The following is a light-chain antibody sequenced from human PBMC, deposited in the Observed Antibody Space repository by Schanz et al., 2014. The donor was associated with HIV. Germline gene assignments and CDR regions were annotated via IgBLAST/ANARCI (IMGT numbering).Light chain of an antibody. J-gene: IGLJ3*02. CDR1: RSNIGTGYD. V-gene: IGLV1-40*01. CDR3: QSFDSSLGASL. CDR2: YSS. Sequence: QSVLTQPPSVSGAPGQRVTISCTGSRSNIGTGYDVHWFQHLPGTAPKLLIYYSSNRPSGVPDRFSGSKSGTSASLAITGLQADDEADYYCQSFDSSLGASLFGGGTKLTVL.